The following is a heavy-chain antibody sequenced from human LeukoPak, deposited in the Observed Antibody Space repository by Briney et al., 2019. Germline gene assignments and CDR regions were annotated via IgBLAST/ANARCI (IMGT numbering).Heavy chain of an antibody. CDR1: GYTFTSYG. V-gene: IGHV1-18*01. CDR3: ARDLRYDFWSGYKDV. CDR2: ISAYNGNT. J-gene: IGHJ6*02. Sequence: SVKVSCKASGYTFTSYGISWVRQAPGHGLEWMGWISAYNGNTNYAQKLQGRVTMTTDTSTSTAYMELRSLRSDDTAVYYCARDLRYDFWSGYKDVWGQGTTVTVSS. D-gene: IGHD3-3*01.